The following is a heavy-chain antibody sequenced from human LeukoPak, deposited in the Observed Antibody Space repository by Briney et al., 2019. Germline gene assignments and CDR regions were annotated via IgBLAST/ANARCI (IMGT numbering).Heavy chain of an antibody. D-gene: IGHD1-14*01. J-gene: IGHJ4*02. CDR1: GGSVSSGSYY. Sequence: SETLFLACTVSGGSVSSGSYYWSWIRQPPGKGLEWIGYINYSGSTNYNPSLKSRVTISVDTSKNQFSLKLSSVTAADTAVYYCARARSNFDYWGQGTLVTVSS. CDR2: INYSGST. CDR3: ARARSNFDY. V-gene: IGHV4-61*01.